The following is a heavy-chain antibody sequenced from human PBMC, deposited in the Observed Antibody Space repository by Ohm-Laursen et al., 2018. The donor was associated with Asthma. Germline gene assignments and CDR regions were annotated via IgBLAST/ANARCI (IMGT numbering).Heavy chain of an antibody. D-gene: IGHD6-19*01. J-gene: IGHJ4*02. V-gene: IGHV3-23*01. CDR3: ASPEPGIAVAHDY. CDR2: ISGSGGST. CDR1: GFTFSSYA. Sequence: SLRLSCAASGFTFSSYAMSWVRQAPGKGLEWASAISGSGGSTYYADSVKGRFTISRDNSKNTLYLQMNSLRAEDTAVYYCASPEPGIAVAHDYWGQGTLVTVSS.